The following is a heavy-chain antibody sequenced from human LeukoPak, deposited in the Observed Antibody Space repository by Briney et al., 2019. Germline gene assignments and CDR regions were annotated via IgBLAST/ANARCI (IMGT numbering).Heavy chain of an antibody. CDR2: ISGSASHT. CDR3: AKGGHCCSTDCHDGRMDV. V-gene: IGHV3-23*01. J-gene: IGHJ6*04. Sequence: GGSLRLSCAASGFTFSDYAMSWVRQAPGKGLEWVSVISGSASHTYYADSVKGRFTISRDNSKNTLYLQMSILRAEDTAVYSCAKGGHCCSTDCHDGRMDVWGKGTTVTVSS. D-gene: IGHD2-2*01. CDR1: GFTFSDYA.